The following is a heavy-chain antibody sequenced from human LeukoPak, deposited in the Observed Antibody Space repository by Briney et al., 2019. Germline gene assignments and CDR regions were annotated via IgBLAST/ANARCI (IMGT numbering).Heavy chain of an antibody. CDR2: INPNDGST. V-gene: IGHV1-46*01. D-gene: IGHD1-26*01. CDR3: AREGGSYEDAFDI. Sequence: ASVKVSCKASGYTFTAYHMHWVRQAPGQGLEWMGIINPNDGSTNYAQRFQGRVTMTRDTSISTAYMELSRLRSDDTAVYYCAREGGSYEDAFDIWGQGTMVTVSS. CDR1: GYTFTAYH. J-gene: IGHJ3*02.